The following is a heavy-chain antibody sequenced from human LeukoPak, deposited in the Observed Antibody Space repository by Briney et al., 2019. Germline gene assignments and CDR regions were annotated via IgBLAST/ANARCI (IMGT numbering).Heavy chain of an antibody. D-gene: IGHD5-18*01. Sequence: QPGGSLRLSCAASGFTFSTYAMTWVRQAPGKGLEWVSVISGNGGSIYYADSVKGRFTIYRDNSKNTLYLQMNSLRVEDTAVYYCATDRGYSFDYWGQGTLVTVSS. CDR2: ISGNGGSI. V-gene: IGHV3-23*01. J-gene: IGHJ4*02. CDR3: ATDRGYSFDY. CDR1: GFTFSTYA.